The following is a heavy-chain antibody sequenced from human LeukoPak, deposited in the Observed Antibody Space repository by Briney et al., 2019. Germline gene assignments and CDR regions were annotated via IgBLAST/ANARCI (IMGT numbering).Heavy chain of an antibody. Sequence: GGSLRLSCAASGFTFSSYGMHWVRQAPGKGLEWVAFIRYDGSNKYYADSVKGRFTISRDNSKSTLYLQMNSLRAEDTAVYYCAKDRTYYYDSSGYYYFDYWGQGTLVTVSS. CDR3: AKDRTYYYDSSGYYYFDY. V-gene: IGHV3-30*02. D-gene: IGHD3-22*01. J-gene: IGHJ4*02. CDR2: IRYDGSNK. CDR1: GFTFSSYG.